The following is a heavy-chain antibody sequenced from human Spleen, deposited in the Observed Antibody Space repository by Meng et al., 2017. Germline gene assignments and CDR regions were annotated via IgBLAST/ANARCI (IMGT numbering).Heavy chain of an antibody. D-gene: IGHD1-7*01. J-gene: IGHJ4*01. CDR3: ARDVRTTGRFDY. CDR2: IYHNGDT. CDR1: GGSITSYY. V-gene: IGHV4-59*12. Sequence: GSLRPSCTVSGGSITSYYWNWIRQPPGKGLEWIGFIYHNGDTNYNPSLKSRLTISVDTSKNQFSLKLSSVTAADTAVYYCARDVRTTGRFDYWGQGTLVTVSS.